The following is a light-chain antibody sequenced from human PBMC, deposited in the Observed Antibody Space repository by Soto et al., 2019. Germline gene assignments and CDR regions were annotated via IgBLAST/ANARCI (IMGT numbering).Light chain of an antibody. CDR1: SSDIGGYNY. CDR2: EVS. Sequence: QSALTQPASVSGSPGQSITLSFTGTSSDIGGYNYVSWYQQHPGKAPKLMIYEVSDRPSGISNRFSGSKSANTASLTISGLQAEDEADYYCSSFAGSNNFPYVFGTGTKVTVL. J-gene: IGLJ1*01. CDR3: SSFAGSNNFPYV. V-gene: IGLV2-14*01.